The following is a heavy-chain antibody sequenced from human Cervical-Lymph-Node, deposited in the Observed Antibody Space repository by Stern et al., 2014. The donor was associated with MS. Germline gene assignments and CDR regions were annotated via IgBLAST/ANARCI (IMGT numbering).Heavy chain of an antibody. J-gene: IGHJ4*02. V-gene: IGHV1-2*02. D-gene: IGHD6-13*01. Sequence: QVQLVESGADVKKPGASVKVSCKASGYTFTVHYFHWVRQAPGQGLEWMGWVNPNSGDTNSVQKFQGRVTMTRDTSIRTVFLELSSLRSDDTAVYYCVRGGGSSWFDYWGQGTLVTVSS. CDR1: GYTFTVHY. CDR3: VRGGGSSWFDY. CDR2: VNPNSGDT.